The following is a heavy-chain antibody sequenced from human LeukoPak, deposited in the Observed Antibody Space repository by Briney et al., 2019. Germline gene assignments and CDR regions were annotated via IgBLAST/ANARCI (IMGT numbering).Heavy chain of an antibody. CDR1: GGTFSSYA. V-gene: IGHV1-69*05. Sequence: SVKVSCKASGGTFSSYAISWVRQAPGQGLEWMGGIIPIFGTANYAQKFQGRVTITMDESTSTAYMELSSLRSEDTAVYYCASKSLVGATESDAFDIWGQGTMVTVSS. D-gene: IGHD1-26*01. CDR3: ASKSLVGATESDAFDI. J-gene: IGHJ3*02. CDR2: IIPIFGTA.